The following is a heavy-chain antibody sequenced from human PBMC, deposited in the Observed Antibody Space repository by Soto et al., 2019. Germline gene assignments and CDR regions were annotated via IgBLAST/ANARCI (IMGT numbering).Heavy chain of an antibody. Sequence: GGSLRLSCTASGFTFSTNWMHWVRQAPGKGLMWVSLIKSDGSTTGYADSVKGRFTISRDNAKKTLYLQMNSLRAEDTAVYYCTRDWSYASDLWGQGILVTVSS. CDR2: IKSDGSTT. CDR3: TRDWSYASDL. D-gene: IGHD2-2*01. CDR1: GFTFSTNW. J-gene: IGHJ5*02. V-gene: IGHV3-74*01.